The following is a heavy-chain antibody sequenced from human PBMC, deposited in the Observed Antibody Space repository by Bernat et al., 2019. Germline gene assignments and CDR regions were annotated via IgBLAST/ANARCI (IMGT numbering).Heavy chain of an antibody. CDR2: IYYTGST. V-gene: IGHV4-59*01. J-gene: IGHJ3*02. CDR3: ARDRSDAGVDVFEI. Sequence: QVQLQESGPGLVKPSETLSLTCTVSGGSMSSYYWSWIRQPPGKGLEWIGFIYYTGSTNYNPSLRSRVTISLDRSTNRFSLRLSSVAAAGTAVYYCARDRSDAGVDVFEIWGQGTMVTVSS. D-gene: IGHD2-8*01. CDR1: GGSMSSYY.